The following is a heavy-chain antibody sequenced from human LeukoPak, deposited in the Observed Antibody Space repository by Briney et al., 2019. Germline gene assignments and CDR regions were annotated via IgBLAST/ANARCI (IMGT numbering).Heavy chain of an antibody. V-gene: IGHV3-64*01. Sequence: GGSLRLSCAASGFDFSTYAMHWVRLTPGKGLEFVSAISKSGDDTSYGNDVKGRFTISRDNIKNTVDLEMGSLRVDDPGIYYCARIPEYWGQGTVVTVSS. J-gene: IGHJ1*01. CDR1: GFDFSTYA. D-gene: IGHD2-2*01. CDR3: ARIPEY. CDR2: ISKSGDDT.